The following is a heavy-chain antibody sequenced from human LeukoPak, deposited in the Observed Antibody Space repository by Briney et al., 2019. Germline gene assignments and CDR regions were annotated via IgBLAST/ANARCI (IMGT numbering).Heavy chain of an antibody. V-gene: IGHV3-21*01. D-gene: IGHD3-22*01. Sequence: GGSLRLSCAASGFTFGRHSLNWVRQAPGKGLEWVSSISGAGRYIFYADSVKGRFTISRDNAKNSVYLQMNSLRAEDTAVYYCARDEADYCDGSGFFFDAFDIWGQGTGVTVSS. CDR2: ISGAGRYI. J-gene: IGHJ3*02. CDR1: GFTFGRHS. CDR3: ARDEADYCDGSGFFFDAFDI.